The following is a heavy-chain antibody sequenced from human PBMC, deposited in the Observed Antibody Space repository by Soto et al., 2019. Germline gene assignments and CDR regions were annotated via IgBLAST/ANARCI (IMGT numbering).Heavy chain of an antibody. CDR3: ARSPGSVVVIPGPYYLGY. J-gene: IGHJ4*02. V-gene: IGHV1-69*01. CDR2: IIPIFGTA. D-gene: IGHD3-22*01. CDR1: GGTFSSYA. Sequence: QVQLVQSGAEVKKPGSSVKVSCKASGGTFSSYAISWVRQAPGQGLEWMGGIIPIFGTANYAQKFQGRVTITADESTSTAYMELSRRRSENAAVYYCARSPGSVVVIPGPYYLGYWGQRPLVTASS.